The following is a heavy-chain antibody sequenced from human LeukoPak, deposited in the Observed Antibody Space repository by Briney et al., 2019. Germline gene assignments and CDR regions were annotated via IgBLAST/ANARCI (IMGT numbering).Heavy chain of an antibody. CDR1: GYTFTSYY. CDR3: ARDTLAWVAVAGMDV. Sequence: ASVKLSCKACGYTFTSYYMHWVRQGPGQGLEWMGIINPSGGSTSYAQKFQGRVTMTRDTSTSTVYMELSSLRSEDTAVYYCARDTLAWVAVAGMDVWGQGTTVTVSS. J-gene: IGHJ6*02. CDR2: INPSGGST. V-gene: IGHV1-46*01. D-gene: IGHD6-19*01.